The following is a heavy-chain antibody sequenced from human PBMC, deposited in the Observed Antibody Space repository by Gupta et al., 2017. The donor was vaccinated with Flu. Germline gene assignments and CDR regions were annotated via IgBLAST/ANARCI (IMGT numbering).Heavy chain of an antibody. V-gene: IGHV4-4*07. D-gene: IGHD2-15*01. Sequence: QVQLQESGPGLVKPSETLSLTCTVPGGSISSYYWSWIRQPAGKGLEWIGRIYTSGSTNYNPSLKSRVTMSVDTSKNQFSLKLSSVTAADTAVYYCARDFGYCSGGSCYSAFDYWGQGTLVPVSS. J-gene: IGHJ4*02. CDR3: ARDFGYCSGGSCYSAFDY. CDR1: GGSISSYY. CDR2: IYTSGST.